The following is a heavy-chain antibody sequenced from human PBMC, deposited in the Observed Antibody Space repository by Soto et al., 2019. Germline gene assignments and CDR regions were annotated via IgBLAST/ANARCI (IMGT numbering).Heavy chain of an antibody. CDR3: ARLAARADYYYGMDV. D-gene: IGHD6-6*01. CDR1: GYNFTNYW. CDR2: VFPGDSDT. Sequence: GESLKISCKVTGYNFTNYWVAWVRQMPGKGLEWMGIVFPGDSDTRYSPSFQGQVTISVDKSITTAYLQWSSLKASDTAMYYCARLAARADYYYGMDVWGQGTTVTVSS. V-gene: IGHV5-51*01. J-gene: IGHJ6*02.